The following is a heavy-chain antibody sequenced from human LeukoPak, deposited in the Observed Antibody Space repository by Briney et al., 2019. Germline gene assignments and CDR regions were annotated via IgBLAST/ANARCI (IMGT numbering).Heavy chain of an antibody. J-gene: IGHJ5*02. V-gene: IGHV4-39*01. CDR2: IYYSGST. Sequence: SETLSLTCTVSGGSISSSSYYWGWIRQPPGKGLEWIGSIYYSGSTYYNPSLKSRVTISVDTSKNQFSLKLSSVTAADTAVYYCARGVAVVIEGNWFDPWGQGTLVSVSS. D-gene: IGHD3-3*01. CDR1: GGSISSSSYY. CDR3: ARGVAVVIEGNWFDP.